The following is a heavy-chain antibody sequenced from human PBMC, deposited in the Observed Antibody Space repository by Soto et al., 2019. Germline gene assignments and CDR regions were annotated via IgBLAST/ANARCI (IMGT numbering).Heavy chain of an antibody. CDR3: AKTAGYDYVWGSSGLDP. V-gene: IGHV3-74*03. CDR1: GIIFSSYG. D-gene: IGHD3-16*01. J-gene: IGHJ5*02. CDR2: INTDGSVA. Sequence: GGSLRLSCAVSGIIFSSYGMHWVRQAPGKGLVWVSRINTDGSVAMYVDSVKGRFTISRDNAKNTLYLHMNSLRVEDTAIYYCAKTAGYDYVWGSSGLDPWGQGTLVTVSS.